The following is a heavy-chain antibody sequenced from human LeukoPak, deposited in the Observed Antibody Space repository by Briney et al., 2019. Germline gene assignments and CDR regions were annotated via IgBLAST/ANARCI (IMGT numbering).Heavy chain of an antibody. CDR2: IYYSGST. V-gene: IGHV4-59*08. CDR1: GGSISSYY. Sequence: SETLPLTCTVSGGSISSYYWSWIRQPPGKGLEWIGYIYYSGSTNYNPSLKSRVTISVDTSKNQFSLKLSSVTAADTAVYYCARRGHYDFWSGYHYGMDVWGQGTTVTVSS. D-gene: IGHD3-3*01. CDR3: ARRGHYDFWSGYHYGMDV. J-gene: IGHJ6*02.